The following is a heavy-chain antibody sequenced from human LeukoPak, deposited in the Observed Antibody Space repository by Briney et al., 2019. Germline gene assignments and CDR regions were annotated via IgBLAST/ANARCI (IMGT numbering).Heavy chain of an antibody. D-gene: IGHD1-26*01. Sequence: SETLSLTCAVYGGSFSGYYWSWIRQPPGKGLEWIGEINHSGSTNYNPSLKSQVTISVDTSKNQFSLKPSSVTAADTAVYYCARVIVGATTYWGQGTLVTVSS. CDR1: GGSFSGYY. CDR3: ARVIVGATTY. J-gene: IGHJ4*02. CDR2: INHSGST. V-gene: IGHV4-34*01.